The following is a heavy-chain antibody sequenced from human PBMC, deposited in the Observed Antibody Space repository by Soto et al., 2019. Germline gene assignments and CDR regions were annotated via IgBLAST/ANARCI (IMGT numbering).Heavy chain of an antibody. D-gene: IGHD3-22*01. Sequence: LRLSCAASGFTFNNAWMNWVRQAPGKGLEWVGRIKSKTDGGTTDYAALVKGRFTISRDDSKTTLYLQMNGLKTEDTAVYYCTTAENYYDSSSFDYWGQGTLVTVSS. J-gene: IGHJ4*02. CDR1: GFTFNNAW. CDR2: IKSKTDGGTT. V-gene: IGHV3-15*01. CDR3: TTAENYYDSSSFDY.